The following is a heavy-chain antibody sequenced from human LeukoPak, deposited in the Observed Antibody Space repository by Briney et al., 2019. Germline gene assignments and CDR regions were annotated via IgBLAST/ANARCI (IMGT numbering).Heavy chain of an antibody. J-gene: IGHJ4*02. V-gene: IGHV3-13*01. Sequence: GGSLRLSCAASGFTFSSYDMHWVRQATGKGLEWVSAIGTAGDTYYPGSVKGRFTISRENAKNSLYLQMNSLRAGDTAVYYCAKGGPPYYYDSSGYFRGPTPYYFDYWGQGTLVTVSS. D-gene: IGHD3-22*01. CDR3: AKGGPPYYYDSSGYFRGPTPYYFDY. CDR2: IGTAGDT. CDR1: GFTFSSYD.